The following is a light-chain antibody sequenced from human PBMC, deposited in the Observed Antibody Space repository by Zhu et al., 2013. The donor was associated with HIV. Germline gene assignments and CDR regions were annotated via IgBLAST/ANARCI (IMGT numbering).Light chain of an antibody. CDR1: RSVSNN. J-gene: IGKJ2*01. V-gene: IGKV3-15*01. CDR2: DSF. Sequence: EVVMTQSPVSLSVSPGERATLSCRASRSVSNNLAWYHQKLGRPPTLLIYDSFKRATGVPARFSGSGSGTEFTLTISSLQSEDFAKYYCQQYDTSTPMYTFGQGTNLEIK. CDR3: QQYDTSTPMYT.